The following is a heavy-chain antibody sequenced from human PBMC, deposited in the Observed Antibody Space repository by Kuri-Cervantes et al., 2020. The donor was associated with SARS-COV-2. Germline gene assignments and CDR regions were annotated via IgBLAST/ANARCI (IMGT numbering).Heavy chain of an antibody. Sequence: SETLSLTCTVSGGSISSGSYYWTWIRQPAGKGLEWIGRLYTSGSTNYNPSLKSRVTISADTSKNQSSLNLSSVTAADTAVYYCAWGIAVAGAKYFDYWGQGTLVTVSS. CDR3: AWGIAVAGAKYFDY. J-gene: IGHJ4*02. CDR1: GGSISSGSYY. V-gene: IGHV4-61*02. D-gene: IGHD6-19*01. CDR2: LYTSGST.